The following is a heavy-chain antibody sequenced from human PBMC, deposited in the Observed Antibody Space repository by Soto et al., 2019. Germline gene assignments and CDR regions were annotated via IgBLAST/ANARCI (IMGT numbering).Heavy chain of an antibody. CDR3: ARDTDDYGDYYYYGMDV. V-gene: IGHV3-30-3*01. CDR1: GFTFSSYA. Sequence: GGSLRLSCAASGFTFSSYAMHWVRQAPGKGLEWVAVISYDGSNKYYADSVKGRFTISRDNSKNTLYLQMNSLRAEDTAVYYCARDTDDYGDYYYYGMDVWGQGTTVTVSS. D-gene: IGHD4-17*01. J-gene: IGHJ6*02. CDR2: ISYDGSNK.